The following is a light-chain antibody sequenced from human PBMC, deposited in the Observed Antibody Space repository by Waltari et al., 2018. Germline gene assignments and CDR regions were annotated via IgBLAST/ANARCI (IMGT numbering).Light chain of an antibody. J-gene: IGKJ4*01. V-gene: IGKV3-20*01. CDR1: QSVRSKS. Sequence: EIVLTQSPGPLPLSSGERATLSCRASQSVRSKSLAWYQQKPGQAPRLLIHGASNRAPGIPDRISGGGSGTDFTLTISRLEPEDFAVYYCQQFGSSVTFGGGTKVEIK. CDR2: GAS. CDR3: QQFGSSVT.